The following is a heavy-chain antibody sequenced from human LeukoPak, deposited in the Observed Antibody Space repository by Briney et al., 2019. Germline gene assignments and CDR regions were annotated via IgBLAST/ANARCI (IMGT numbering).Heavy chain of an antibody. CDR2: IWYDGSNK. Sequence: GSLRLSCAASGFTFSSYGMHWVRQAPGKGLEWVAVIWYDGSNKYYADSVKGRFTISRDNSKNTLYLQMNSLRAEDTAVYYCAREDSDPYDYGDYHFDYWGQGTLVTVSS. V-gene: IGHV3-33*01. CDR1: GFTFSSYG. D-gene: IGHD4-17*01. J-gene: IGHJ4*02. CDR3: AREDSDPYDYGDYHFDY.